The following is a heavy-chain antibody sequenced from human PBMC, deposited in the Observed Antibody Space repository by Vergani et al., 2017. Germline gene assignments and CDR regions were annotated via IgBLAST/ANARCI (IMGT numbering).Heavy chain of an antibody. J-gene: IGHJ6*02. Sequence: QVQLRESGPGLVRPSQTLALTCTVSGGSISSGSYYWSWFRQPAGKGLEWIGRFYTGGGTSYNPSLKSRVTISVDTSKNQFSLQLSSVTAADTAVYYCARDPLYXTTWPFLLLDMDVWGQGTTVTVSS. CDR1: GGSISSGSYY. V-gene: IGHV4-61*02. CDR2: FYTGGGT. CDR3: ARDPLYXTTWPFLLLDMDV. D-gene: IGHD6-13*01.